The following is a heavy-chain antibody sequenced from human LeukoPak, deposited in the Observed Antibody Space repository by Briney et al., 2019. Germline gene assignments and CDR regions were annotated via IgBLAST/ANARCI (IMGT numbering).Heavy chain of an antibody. J-gene: IGHJ4*02. D-gene: IGHD3-3*01. Sequence: PSETLSLTCTVSGGSISSYYWSWIRQPPGKGLEWIGEINHSGSTNYNPSLKSRVTISVDTSKNQFSLKLSSVTAADTAVYYCARGSLFFWSGYFSYWGQGTLVTVS. CDR3: ARGSLFFWSGYFSY. V-gene: IGHV4-34*01. CDR1: GGSISSYY. CDR2: INHSGST.